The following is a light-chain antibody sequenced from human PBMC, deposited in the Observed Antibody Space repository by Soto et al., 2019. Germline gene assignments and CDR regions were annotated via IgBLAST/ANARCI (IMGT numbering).Light chain of an antibody. CDR3: QQYDNLPFT. V-gene: IGKV1-33*01. CDR1: QDITNY. Sequence: DIQMTQSPSSLSASVRDRVTITCQASQDITNYLNWYQQKPGKAPKLLIWDASNLEPGVPSRFSGSGSGTDFTFTISSLQAEDIATYYCQQYDNLPFTFGPGTKVDIK. J-gene: IGKJ3*01. CDR2: DAS.